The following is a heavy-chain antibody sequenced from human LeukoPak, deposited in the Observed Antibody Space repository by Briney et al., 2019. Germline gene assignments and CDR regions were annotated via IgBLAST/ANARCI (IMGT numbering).Heavy chain of an antibody. J-gene: IGHJ3*01. V-gene: IGHV3-9*03. CDR3: AKDRGALGASRSYAFDV. CDR1: GFSFGDYA. D-gene: IGHD1-26*01. CDR2: VNWNSAYI. Sequence: SGGSMRLSCAASGFSFGDYAMHWVRQAPGKGLEWVAGVNWNSAYIGYGDSMKGRVTIYRDNAKKSLYLQMNGLRVEDMALYYCAKDRGALGASRSYAFDVWGQGTMVTVSS.